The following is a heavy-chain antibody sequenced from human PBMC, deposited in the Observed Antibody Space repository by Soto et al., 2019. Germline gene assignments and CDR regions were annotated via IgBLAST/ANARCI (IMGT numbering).Heavy chain of an antibody. D-gene: IGHD3-10*01. V-gene: IGHV4-38-2*02. J-gene: IGHJ5*02. CDR1: AYAVNSGYK. Sequence: ETLSLTCPVSAYAVNSGYKLGWVRQAGGKGLEWIASIYYSGSTYYNPSLKSRVTISVDTSKNQFSLRLTSVTAADTAMYFCARGRFAGSSGDWFDPWGQGTLVTVSS. CDR3: ARGRFAGSSGDWFDP. CDR2: IYYSGST.